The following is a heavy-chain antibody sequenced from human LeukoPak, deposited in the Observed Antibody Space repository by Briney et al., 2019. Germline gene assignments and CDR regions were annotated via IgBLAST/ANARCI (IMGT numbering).Heavy chain of an antibody. CDR2: ISYDGSNK. CDR1: GYTFSSYG. D-gene: IGHD2-2*01. V-gene: IGHV3-30*18. J-gene: IGHJ6*02. Sequence: PGRSLRLSCAASGYTFSSYGMHWVRQAPGKGLEWVGVISYDGSNKYYADSVKGRFTISRDNSKNTLYLQMNSLRAEDTAVYYCAKSWVGPAAAPSLGMDVWGQGTTVTVSS. CDR3: AKSWVGPAAAPSLGMDV.